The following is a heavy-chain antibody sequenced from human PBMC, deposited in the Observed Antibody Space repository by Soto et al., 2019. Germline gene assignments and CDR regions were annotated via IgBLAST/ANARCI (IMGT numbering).Heavy chain of an antibody. V-gene: IGHV1-2*04. CDR2: INPNSGGT. CDR3: ARDRQVRGIVVNAFDI. CDR1: GYTFTGYY. D-gene: IGHD3-22*01. Sequence: ASVKVSCKASGYTFTGYYMHWVRQAPGQGLEWMGWINPNSGGTNYAQKFQGWVTMTRDTSISTAYMELSRLRSDDTAVYYCARDRQVRGIVVNAFDIWGQGTMVTVSS. J-gene: IGHJ3*02.